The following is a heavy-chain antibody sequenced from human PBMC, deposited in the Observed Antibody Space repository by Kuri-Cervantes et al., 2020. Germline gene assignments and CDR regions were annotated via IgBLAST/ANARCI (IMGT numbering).Heavy chain of an antibody. J-gene: IGHJ6*02. Sequence: GGSLRLSCAASGFTFNNYDMHWVRQPTGKGLEWVSAIGTAGDTYYPGYVKGRFTISRENAKNSLYLQMNSLRAGDRAVYYCARDGYYYDSSGHYYYYGMDVWGQGTTVTVSS. D-gene: IGHD3-22*01. CDR3: ARDGYYYDSSGHYYYYGMDV. V-gene: IGHV3-13*01. CDR1: GFTFNNYD. CDR2: IGTAGDT.